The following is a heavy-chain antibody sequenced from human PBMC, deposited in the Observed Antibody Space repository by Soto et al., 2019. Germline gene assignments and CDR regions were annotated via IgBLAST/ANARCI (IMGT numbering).Heavy chain of an antibody. J-gene: IGHJ4*02. CDR1: GFTFSSYA. V-gene: IGHV3-23*01. CDR3: AKRRGAGGHFDY. CDR2: VSIGGST. Sequence: DVQLLESGGGLVQPEGSLRLSCAASGFTFSSYAMGWVRQGPGKGLEWVAVVSIGGSTHYADSVRGRFTISRDNSKTTLSLQMNSLTAEDTAVYFCAKRRGAGGHFDYWGQGDLVTVSS. D-gene: IGHD2-15*01.